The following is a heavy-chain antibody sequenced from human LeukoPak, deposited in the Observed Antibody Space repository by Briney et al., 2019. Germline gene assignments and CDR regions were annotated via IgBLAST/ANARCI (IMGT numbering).Heavy chain of an antibody. CDR2: ISYDGSNK. D-gene: IGHD6-19*01. J-gene: IGHJ4*02. CDR1: GFTFSSYG. Sequence: PGGSLRLSCAASGFTFSSYGMHWVRQAPGKGLEWVAVISYDGSNKYYADSVKGRFTISRDNSKNALYLQMNSLRAEDTAVYYCAKEGAVAAHPFDYWGQGTLVTVSS. CDR3: AKEGAVAAHPFDY. V-gene: IGHV3-30*18.